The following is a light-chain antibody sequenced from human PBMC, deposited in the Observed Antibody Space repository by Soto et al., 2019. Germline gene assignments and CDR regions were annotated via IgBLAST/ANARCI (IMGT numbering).Light chain of an antibody. Sequence: QSVLTQPPSASGTPGQRVTISCSGSSSNIGSNPVNWYQHFPGTAPKLLIYRNKQRPSGVPDRFSGSKSGTSASLAISGLQSEDEADYYCAAWDDSLSVVFGGGTQLTVL. CDR1: SSNIGSNP. J-gene: IGLJ2*01. V-gene: IGLV1-44*01. CDR3: AAWDDSLSVV. CDR2: RNK.